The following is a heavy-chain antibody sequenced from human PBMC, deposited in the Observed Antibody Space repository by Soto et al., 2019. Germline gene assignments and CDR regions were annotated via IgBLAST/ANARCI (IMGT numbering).Heavy chain of an antibody. CDR2: ITWNGGNS. CDR1: GFRFDDYN. Sequence: GGSLRLSCAASGFRFDDYNIHWVRQAPGKGLEWVSLITWNGGNSYYADSVKGRFTISRDGTTESVSLQMTSLKREDTGLYFCARETLSYGSALDVWGQGTTVTVSS. V-gene: IGHV3-43*01. D-gene: IGHD3-16*01. CDR3: ARETLSYGSALDV. J-gene: IGHJ6*02.